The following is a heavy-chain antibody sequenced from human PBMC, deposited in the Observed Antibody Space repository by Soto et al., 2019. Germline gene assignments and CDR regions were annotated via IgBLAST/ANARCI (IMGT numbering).Heavy chain of an antibody. Sequence: HSETLSLTCAVSSDSINSSHWWNWVRQPPEKGLEWIGQISHSGNTSYNPSLTSRVTISVDKSKSHFSLNLTSVTAADTAVYYCAARHFWSRPWTDRRLDYWGQGTLVTVSS. J-gene: IGHJ4*02. CDR1: SDSINSSHW. CDR3: AARHFWSRPWTDRRLDY. CDR2: ISHSGNT. D-gene: IGHD3-3*02. V-gene: IGHV4-4*02.